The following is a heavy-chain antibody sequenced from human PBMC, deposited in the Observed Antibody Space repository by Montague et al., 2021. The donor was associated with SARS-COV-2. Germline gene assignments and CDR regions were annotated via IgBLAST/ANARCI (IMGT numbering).Heavy chain of an antibody. CDR2: INPSGNT. D-gene: IGHD3-16*01. J-gene: IGHJ6*02. CDR3: ARDRPRSYDDDAGACTCGGWGVDD. V-gene: IGHV4-4*07. Sequence: SEALSLTCTVSGGSISSYCWSWIRQPAGKGLEWIWRINPSGNTNYNPPLKSRVTMSVDTSKDQFSLKLSSVTAADTAVYYCARDRPRSYDDDAGACTCGGWGVDDWGQGTTVAVSS. CDR1: GGSISSYC.